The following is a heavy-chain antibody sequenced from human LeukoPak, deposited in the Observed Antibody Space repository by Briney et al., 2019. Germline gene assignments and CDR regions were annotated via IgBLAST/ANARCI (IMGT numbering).Heavy chain of an antibody. D-gene: IGHD2-15*01. CDR2: INHSGST. CDR3: ARVLEAATFDP. CDR1: GGSFSGYY. Sequence: PSETLSLTCAVYGGSFSGYYWSWIRQPPGKGLEWIGEINHSGSTNYNPSPKSRLTISVSTSKNQFSLKLSSVTAADTAVYYCARVLEAATFDPWGQGTLVTVSS. J-gene: IGHJ5*02. V-gene: IGHV4-34*01.